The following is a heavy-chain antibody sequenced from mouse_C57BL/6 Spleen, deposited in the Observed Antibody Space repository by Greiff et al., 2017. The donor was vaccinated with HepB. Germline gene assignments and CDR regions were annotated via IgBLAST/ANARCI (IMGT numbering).Heavy chain of an antibody. CDR3: TTGGAWFAY. J-gene: IGHJ3*01. Sequence: EVQLQQSGAELVRPGASVKLSCTASGFNIKDDYMHWVKQRPEQGLEGIGWIDSENGDTEYASKFQGKATITADTSSNTAYTQLSRLTSGDTAVYYCTTGGAWFAYWGQGTLVTVSA. CDR1: GFNIKDDY. V-gene: IGHV14-4*01. CDR2: IDSENGDT.